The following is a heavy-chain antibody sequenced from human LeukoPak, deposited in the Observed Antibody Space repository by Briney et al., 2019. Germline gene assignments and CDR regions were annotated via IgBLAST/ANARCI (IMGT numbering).Heavy chain of an antibody. V-gene: IGHV3-30*03. CDR3: ARDKGYLDY. CDR2: ISYDGSNK. Sequence: GRSLRLSCAASGFTFSSYGMHWVRQAPGKGLEWVAVISYDGSNKYYADSVKGRFTISRDNSKNTLYLQMNSLRAEDTAVYYCARDKGYLDYWGQGTLVTVSS. J-gene: IGHJ4*02. CDR1: GFTFSSYG.